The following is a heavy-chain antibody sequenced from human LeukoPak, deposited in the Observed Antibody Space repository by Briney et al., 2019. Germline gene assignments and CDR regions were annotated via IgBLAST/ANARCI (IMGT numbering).Heavy chain of an antibody. Sequence: GGALRLSCAPSGFTFSSYWMTWVRQAPGKGLEWVANIKQDGSEKYYVDSVKGRFTISRDNAKNSLYLQMNSLRAEDTAVYYCARVDCTNGVCHGFDYWGQGTLVTVSS. J-gene: IGHJ4*02. CDR2: IKQDGSEK. CDR3: ARVDCTNGVCHGFDY. D-gene: IGHD2-8*01. V-gene: IGHV3-7*01. CDR1: GFTFSSYW.